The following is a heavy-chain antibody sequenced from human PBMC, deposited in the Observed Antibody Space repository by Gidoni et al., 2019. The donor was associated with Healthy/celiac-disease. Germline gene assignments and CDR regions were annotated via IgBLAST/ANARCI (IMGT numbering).Heavy chain of an antibody. CDR1: GYSFTSYW. D-gene: IGHD2-2*01. CDR3: ARRYCSSTACWFDP. V-gene: IGHV5-51*03. Sequence: EVQLVQSGAEVKKTGESLKISCKGSGYSFTSYWTGWVRQMPGKGLEWMGIIDPGDSDTRYNPSFQGQVTISADKSISTAYLQWSSLKASDTAMYYCARRYCSSTACWFDPWGQGTLVTVSS. J-gene: IGHJ5*02. CDR2: IDPGDSDT.